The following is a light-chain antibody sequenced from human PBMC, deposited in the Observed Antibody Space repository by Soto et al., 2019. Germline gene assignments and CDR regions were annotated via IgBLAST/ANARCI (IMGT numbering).Light chain of an antibody. CDR2: SNY. V-gene: IGLV1-44*01. CDR3: AAWDDSLNAVL. CDR1: SSNIGSNI. Sequence: QSVLTQPPSTSGTPGQRVTISCSGSSSNIGSNIVNWYQQLPGAAPKLLIYSNYQRPSGVPDRFSGSKSDTSVSLAISGLQSADEADYYCAAWDDSLNAVLFGGGTKLTVL. J-gene: IGLJ2*01.